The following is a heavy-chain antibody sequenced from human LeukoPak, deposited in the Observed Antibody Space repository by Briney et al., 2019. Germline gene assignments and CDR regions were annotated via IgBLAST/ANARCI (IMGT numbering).Heavy chain of an antibody. J-gene: IGHJ4*02. V-gene: IGHV4-59*01. CDR2: IYYSGST. D-gene: IGHD2-21*01. Sequence: SGTLSLTCTVSGGSISSYYWSWIRQPPGKGLEWIGYIYYSGSTNYNPSLKSRVTISVDTSKNQFSLKLSSVTAADTAVYYCARYDVVEGYYFDYWGQGTLVTVSS. CDR3: ARYDVVEGYYFDY. CDR1: GGSISSYY.